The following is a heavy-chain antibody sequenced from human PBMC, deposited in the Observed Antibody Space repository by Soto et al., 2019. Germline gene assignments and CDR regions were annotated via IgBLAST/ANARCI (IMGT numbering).Heavy chain of an antibody. D-gene: IGHD4-4*01. J-gene: IGHJ6*02. CDR2: ISSSSSYT. CDR3: AREVWALQSAYYYYGMDV. CDR1: GFTFSDYY. Sequence: GGSLRLSCAASGFTFSDYYMSWIRQAPGKGLEWVSYISSSSSYTNYADSVKGRFTISRDNAKNSLYLQMNSLRAEDTAVYYCAREVWALQSAYYYYGMDVWGQGTTVTVSS. V-gene: IGHV3-11*06.